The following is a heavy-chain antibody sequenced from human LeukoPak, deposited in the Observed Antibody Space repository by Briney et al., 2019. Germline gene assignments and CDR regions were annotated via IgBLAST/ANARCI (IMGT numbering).Heavy chain of an antibody. V-gene: IGHV4-59*08. CDR1: GGSISSYY. CDR3: ARQGGGFWYFDL. J-gene: IGHJ2*01. CDR2: IYYSGST. D-gene: IGHD6-25*01. Sequence: SETLSLTCTVSGGSISSYYWSWIRQRRGMGLEWIGYIYYSGSTNYNPSLKSRVTISVDTSKNQFSLKLSSVTAADTAVYYCARQGGGFWYFDLWGRGTLVTVSS.